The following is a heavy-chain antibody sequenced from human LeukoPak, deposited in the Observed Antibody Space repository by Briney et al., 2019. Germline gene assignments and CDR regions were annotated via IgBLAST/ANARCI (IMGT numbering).Heavy chain of an antibody. D-gene: IGHD6-13*01. V-gene: IGHV3-7*01. Sequence: PGGSLRLSCAVSGFTFGDFWMNWVRQAPGKGLEWVASIRQDGSEKTYVDSVKGRFTISRDNTKNSLFLQMNSLRAEDTAVYYCTRDGTAPGLYFDLWGQGTLVTVSS. CDR3: TRDGTAPGLYFDL. CDR1: GFTFGDFW. CDR2: IRQDGSEK. J-gene: IGHJ4*01.